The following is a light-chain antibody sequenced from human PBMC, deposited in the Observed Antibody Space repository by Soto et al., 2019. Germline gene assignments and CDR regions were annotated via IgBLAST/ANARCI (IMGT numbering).Light chain of an antibody. Sequence: QSVLTQPASVSGSPGQSITISCTGTSSDVGSHNLVSWYQQFPGKAPKLIIFEASKRPSGVSNRFSGSKSGSTASLTISGLQAEDEADYYCCSNAAGSTYVFGSGTKSPS. CDR2: EAS. V-gene: IGLV2-23*01. CDR3: CSNAAGSTYV. J-gene: IGLJ1*01. CDR1: SSDVGSHNL.